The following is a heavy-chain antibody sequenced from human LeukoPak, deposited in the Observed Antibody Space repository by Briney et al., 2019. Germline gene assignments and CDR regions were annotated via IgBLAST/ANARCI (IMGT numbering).Heavy chain of an antibody. Sequence: SETLSLTCTVSGGSISSSNYYWGWLRQPPGKGLEWIVSIYYSGNTYYNPSLKCRLPISVDTSNNHFSLNLNSVTAAETAMYYCARHAYYDFVTGLFDPWGQGTLVTVSS. CDR1: GGSISSSNYY. D-gene: IGHD3-3*01. CDR3: ARHAYYDFVTGLFDP. J-gene: IGHJ5*02. CDR2: IYYSGNT. V-gene: IGHV4-39*01.